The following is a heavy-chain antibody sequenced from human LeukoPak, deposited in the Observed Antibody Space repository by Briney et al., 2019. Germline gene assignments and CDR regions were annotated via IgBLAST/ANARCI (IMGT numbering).Heavy chain of an antibody. CDR2: IYTSGIT. D-gene: IGHD3-22*01. CDR1: GGSISSGSYY. CDR3: ASFLAGYYYDSSGFLGIGIDY. J-gene: IGHJ4*02. Sequence: SETLSLXCTVSGGSISSGSYYWSWIRQPAGKGLEWIGRIYTSGITNYNPSLKSRVTISVDTSKNQFSLKLSSVTAADTAVYYCASFLAGYYYDSSGFLGIGIDYWGQGTLVTVSS. V-gene: IGHV4-61*02.